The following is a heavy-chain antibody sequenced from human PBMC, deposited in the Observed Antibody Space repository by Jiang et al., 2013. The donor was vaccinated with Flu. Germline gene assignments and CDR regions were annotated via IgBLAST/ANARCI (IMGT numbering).Heavy chain of an antibody. Sequence: QSGSELKKPGASVKVSCKASGYTFTSYAMNWVRQAPGQGLEWMGWINTNTGNPTYAQGFTGRFVFSLDTSVSTAYLQICSLKAEDTAVYYCARDPSAQWLLTLDAFDIWGQGTMVTVSS. CDR2: INTNTGNP. CDR3: ARDPSAQWLLTLDAFDI. D-gene: IGHD6-19*01. J-gene: IGHJ3*02. CDR1: GYTFTSYA. V-gene: IGHV7-4-1*01.